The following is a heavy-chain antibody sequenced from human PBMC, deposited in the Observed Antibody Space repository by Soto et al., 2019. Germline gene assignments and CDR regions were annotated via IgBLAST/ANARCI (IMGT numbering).Heavy chain of an antibody. J-gene: IGHJ4*02. D-gene: IGHD2-2*01. CDR2: ISSSSSYI. CDR1: GFTFSSFS. V-gene: IGHV3-21*01. CDR3: ANLGICSSTSCSPLIIDY. Sequence: GGSLRLSCAASGFTFSSFSMNWVRQAPGKGLEWVSSISSSSSYIYYADSVKGRFTISRDNAKNSLYLQMNSLRDEDTAVYYCANLGICSSTSCSPLIIDYWGQGTLVTVSS.